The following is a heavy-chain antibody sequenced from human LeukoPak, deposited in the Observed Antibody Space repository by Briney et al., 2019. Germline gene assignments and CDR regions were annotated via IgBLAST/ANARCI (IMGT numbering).Heavy chain of an antibody. CDR2: INHSGST. D-gene: IGHD1/OR15-1a*01. Sequence: PSETLSLTCAAYGGSFSGYYWSWIRQPPGKGLEWIGEINHSGSTNYNPSLKSRVTISVDTSKNQFSLKLSSVTAADTAVYYCARPELEQGAFDIWGQGTMVTVSS. CDR3: ARPELEQGAFDI. CDR1: GGSFSGYY. J-gene: IGHJ3*02. V-gene: IGHV4-34*01.